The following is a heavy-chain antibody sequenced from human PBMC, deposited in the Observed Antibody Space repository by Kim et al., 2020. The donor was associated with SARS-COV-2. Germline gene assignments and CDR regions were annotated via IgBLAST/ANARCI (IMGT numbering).Heavy chain of an antibody. V-gene: IGHV3-11*06. J-gene: IGHJ4*02. CDR3: ARVDFWGSYNQYYFDY. D-gene: IGHD3-9*01. CDR2: IGSTTRTSNT. CDR1: GFTFSDYH. Sequence: GGSLRLSCAASGFTFSDYHMTWIRQPPGKGLEWVSSIGSTTRTSNTNYADSVKGRFIISRDNAKNSLYLQMNSLRVEDTAVYYCARVDFWGSYNQYYFDYWGQGSLVTVSS.